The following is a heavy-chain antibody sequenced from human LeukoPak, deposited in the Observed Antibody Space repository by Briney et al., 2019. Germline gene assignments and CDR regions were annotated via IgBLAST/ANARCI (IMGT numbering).Heavy chain of an antibody. Sequence: AASVKVSCKASGYTFTSYGISWVRQAPGQGLERMGWISAYNGNTNYAQKLQGRVTMTTDTSTSTAYMELRSLRSDDTAVYYCARDQPIVGATPLMDVWGQGTTVTVSS. CDR1: GYTFTSYG. V-gene: IGHV1-18*01. J-gene: IGHJ6*02. D-gene: IGHD1-26*01. CDR3: ARDQPIVGATPLMDV. CDR2: ISAYNGNT.